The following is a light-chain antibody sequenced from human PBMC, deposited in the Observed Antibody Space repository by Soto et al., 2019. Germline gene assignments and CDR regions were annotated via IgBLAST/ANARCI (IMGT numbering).Light chain of an antibody. V-gene: IGKV1-6*01. CDR1: QSIRIY. J-gene: IGKJ5*01. CDR3: LQDYNYPIT. Sequence: IQMTQTPSSLSASVGDRVTITCRASQSIRIYLSWYQQKPGKAPNLLIYAASSLQSGVPSRFSGSGSGTEFTLTISSLQPEDFATYYCLQDYNYPITFGQGTRLEIK. CDR2: AAS.